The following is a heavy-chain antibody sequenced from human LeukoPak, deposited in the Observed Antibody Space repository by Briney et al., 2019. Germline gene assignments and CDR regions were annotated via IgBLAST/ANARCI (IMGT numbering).Heavy chain of an antibody. J-gene: IGHJ4*02. CDR3: ARGGYGWTFKQ. V-gene: IGHV3-11*01. D-gene: IGHD5-18*01. CDR2: INSGGDTI. CDR1: GFSFSDNF. Sequence: PGGSLRLSCTASGFSFSDNFMGWIRQAPGKGLEWVSYINSGGDTIHYLDAMKGRFSISRDNSKRSLYLQMSRLKVDDTAVYYCARGGYGWTFKQWGQGTLVSVSS.